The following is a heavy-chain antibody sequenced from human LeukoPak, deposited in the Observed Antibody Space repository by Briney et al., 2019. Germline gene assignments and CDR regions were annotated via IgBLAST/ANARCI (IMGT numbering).Heavy chain of an antibody. V-gene: IGHV4-34*01. Sequence: SETLSLTCAVYGGSFSGYYWSWIRQPPGKGLEWIGSIYHSGSTYYNPSLKSRVTISVDTSKNQFSLKLSSVTAADTAVYYCARGFYDTSGYSAPFDYWGQGTLVTVSS. CDR1: GGSFSGYY. CDR2: IYHSGST. J-gene: IGHJ4*02. CDR3: ARGFYDTSGYSAPFDY. D-gene: IGHD3-22*01.